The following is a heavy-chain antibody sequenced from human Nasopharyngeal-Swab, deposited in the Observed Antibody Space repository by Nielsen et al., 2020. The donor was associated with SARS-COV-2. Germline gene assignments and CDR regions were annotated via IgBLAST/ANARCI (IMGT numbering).Heavy chain of an antibody. D-gene: IGHD3-16*01. CDR2: ISHGGNT. CDR1: SGSFSDYN. V-gene: IGHV4-34*01. CDR3: ARGLSGVVPSPFLGLGPYFYYYYMDV. Sequence: SETLSLTCAVFSGSFSDYNWNWVRQPPGKGLEWIGEISHGGNTKYNPSLKSRVTVGVDTSKNQFSLKLSSVTAADTAVYYCARGLSGVVPSPFLGLGPYFYYYYMDVWGKGTTVTVSS. J-gene: IGHJ6*03.